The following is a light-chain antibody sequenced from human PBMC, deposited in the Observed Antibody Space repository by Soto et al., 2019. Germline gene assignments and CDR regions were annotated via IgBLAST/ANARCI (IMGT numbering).Light chain of an antibody. CDR1: SSDVGGYNY. J-gene: IGLJ2*01. Sequence: QSALTQPASVSGSPGQSITISCTGTSSDVGGYNYVSWYQQHPGEAPKLMIYDVSNRPSGVSNRFSGSKSGTTASLTISGLQAEDAADYYWSSYTSSSTVVFGGGTKVTVL. CDR2: DVS. CDR3: SSYTSSSTVV. V-gene: IGLV2-14*01.